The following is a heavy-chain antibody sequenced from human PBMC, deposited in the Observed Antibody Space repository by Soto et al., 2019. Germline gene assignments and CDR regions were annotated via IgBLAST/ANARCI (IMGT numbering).Heavy chain of an antibody. Sequence: SVKVSCKASGYTFTGYYMHWVRQAPGQGLEWMGWINPNSGGTNYAQKFQGRVTMTRDTSISTAYMELSRLRSDDAAVYYCARGARGPYNWNRGYYYYGMDVWGQGTTVTVSS. V-gene: IGHV1-2*02. CDR1: GYTFTGYY. D-gene: IGHD1-20*01. J-gene: IGHJ6*02. CDR2: INPNSGGT. CDR3: ARGARGPYNWNRGYYYYGMDV.